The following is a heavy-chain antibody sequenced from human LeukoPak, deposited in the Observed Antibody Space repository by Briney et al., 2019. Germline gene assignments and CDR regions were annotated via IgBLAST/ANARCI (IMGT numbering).Heavy chain of an antibody. CDR2: ISSSGSTI. J-gene: IGHJ5*02. CDR1: GFTFSDYY. V-gene: IGHV3-11*01. CDR3: ARDRRGVVPAAIFSFDP. D-gene: IGHD2-2*01. Sequence: GGSLRLSCAASGFTFSDYYMSWIRQAPGKGLEWVSYISSSGSTIYYADSVKGRFTISRDNAKNSLYLQMNSLRAEDTAVYYCARDRRGVVPAAIFSFDPWGQGTLVTVSS.